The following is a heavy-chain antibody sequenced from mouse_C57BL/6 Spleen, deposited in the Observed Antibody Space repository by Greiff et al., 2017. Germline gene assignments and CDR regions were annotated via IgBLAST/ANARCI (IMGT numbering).Heavy chain of an antibody. J-gene: IGHJ2*01. CDR3: ARRRADSSGLYYFDY. CDR1: GYTFTDHT. CDR2: IYPRDGST. D-gene: IGHD3-2*02. Sequence: SDAELVKPGASVKISCKVSGYTFTDHTIHWMKQRPEQGLEWIGYIYPRDGSTKYNEKFKGKATLTADKSSSTAYMQLNSLTSEDSAVYFCARRRADSSGLYYFDYWGQGTTLTVSS. V-gene: IGHV1-78*01.